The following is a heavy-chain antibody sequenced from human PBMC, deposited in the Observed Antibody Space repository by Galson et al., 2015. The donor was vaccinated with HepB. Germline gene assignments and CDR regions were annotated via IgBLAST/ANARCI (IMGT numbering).Heavy chain of an antibody. CDR1: GFTFSSYC. V-gene: IGHV3-74*01. Sequence: SLRLSCAASGFTFSSYCMHWVRQVPGKGLVWVSRINSDGSSTTYADSVKGRFTISRDNAKNTLYLQMNSLRVEDTAVYYCTRDQMTTITTGDYWGQGTLVTVSS. CDR2: INSDGSST. CDR3: TRDQMTTITTGDY. D-gene: IGHD4-11*01. J-gene: IGHJ4*02.